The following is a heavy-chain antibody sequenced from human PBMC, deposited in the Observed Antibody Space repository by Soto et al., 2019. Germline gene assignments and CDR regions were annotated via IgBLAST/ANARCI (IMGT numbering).Heavy chain of an antibody. CDR2: IYYSGST. J-gene: IGHJ5*02. CDR3: ARVYSSSSGWFDP. Sequence: PSETLSLTCTVSGGSISSYYWSWIRQPPGKGLEWIGYIYYSGSTNYNPSLKSRVTISVDTSKNQFSLKLSSVTAADTAVYYCARVYSSSSGWFDPWGQGTLVTVSS. D-gene: IGHD6-13*01. CDR1: GGSISSYY. V-gene: IGHV4-59*01.